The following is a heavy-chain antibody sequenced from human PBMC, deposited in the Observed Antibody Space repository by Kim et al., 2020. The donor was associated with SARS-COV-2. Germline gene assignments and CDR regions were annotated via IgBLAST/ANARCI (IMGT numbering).Heavy chain of an antibody. CDR1: GGSISYSY. J-gene: IGHJ5*02. CDR2: IYYSGST. V-gene: IGHV4-59*08. D-gene: IGHD3-10*01. Sequence: SETLSLTCTVSGGSISYSYWSWIRQPPGKGLEWIGYIYYSGSTKYNPSLKSRVTISVDTSKNQFSLKLSSVTAAATAVYYCARHAIGESLNWFDPWGQGTLVTVSS. CDR3: ARHAIGESLNWFDP.